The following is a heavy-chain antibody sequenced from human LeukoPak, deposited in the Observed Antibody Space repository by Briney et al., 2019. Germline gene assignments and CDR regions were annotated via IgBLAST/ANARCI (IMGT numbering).Heavy chain of an antibody. CDR2: INHSGST. CDR1: DGSFSGYY. J-gene: IGHJ4*02. Sequence: SETLSLTCAVYDGSFSGYYWSWIRQPPGRGLEWIGEINHSGSTNYNPSLKSRVTISVDTSKNQFSLKLSSVTAADTAVYYCARKQTGYDYVWGSYRSRNYFDYWGQGTLVTVSS. D-gene: IGHD3-16*02. V-gene: IGHV4-34*01. CDR3: ARKQTGYDYVWGSYRSRNYFDY.